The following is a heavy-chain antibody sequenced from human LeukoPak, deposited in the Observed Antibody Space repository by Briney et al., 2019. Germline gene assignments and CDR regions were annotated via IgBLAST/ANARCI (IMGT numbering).Heavy chain of an antibody. Sequence: GASVKVSCKASGGTFSSYAISWVRQAPGQGLEWMGGIIPIFGTANYAQKFQGRVAITTDESTSTAYMELSSLRSEDTAVYYCARSPKTVYDSSGYHPHGSFVDWGQGTLVTVSS. CDR2: IIPIFGTA. CDR3: ARSPKTVYDSSGYHPHGSFVD. D-gene: IGHD3-22*01. V-gene: IGHV1-69*05. J-gene: IGHJ4*02. CDR1: GGTFSSYA.